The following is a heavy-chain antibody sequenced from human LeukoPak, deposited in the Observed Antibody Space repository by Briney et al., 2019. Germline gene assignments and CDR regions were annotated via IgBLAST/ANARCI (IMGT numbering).Heavy chain of an antibody. D-gene: IGHD3-22*01. CDR3: AKGSYAGSGYYLTPAEYFHH. CDR1: GFTFNSYA. V-gene: IGHV3-23*01. J-gene: IGHJ1*01. Sequence: GGSLRLSCAASGFTFNSYAMSWVRQAPGKGLEWVSGISGSGDSTYYADSVKGRFTISRENSKSTLYLQMNSLRAEDTAVYYCAKGSYAGSGYYLTPAEYFHHWGQGTLVTVSS. CDR2: ISGSGDST.